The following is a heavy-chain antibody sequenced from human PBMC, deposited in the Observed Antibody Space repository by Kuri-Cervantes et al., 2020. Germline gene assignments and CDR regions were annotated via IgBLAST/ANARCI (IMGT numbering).Heavy chain of an antibody. CDR1: GGTFSSYA. D-gene: IGHD6-19*01. CDR2: IIPIFGTA. V-gene: IGHV1-69*13. Sequence: SVKVSCKASGGTFSSYAISWVRQAPGQGLEWMGGIIPIFGTANYAQKFQGRVTITADESASTAYMELSSLRSEDTAVYYCAADQVVAGTWTDYWGQGTLVTVSS. CDR3: AADQVVAGTWTDY. J-gene: IGHJ4*02.